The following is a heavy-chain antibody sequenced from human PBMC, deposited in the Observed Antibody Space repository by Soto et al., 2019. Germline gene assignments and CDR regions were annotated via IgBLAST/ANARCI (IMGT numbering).Heavy chain of an antibody. Sequence: EVPLVDSGGGLVQPGGSLRLSCAASGFTFSAHWMTWVRQGPGKGLEWVAHIKPDGSEKYYVDAVKGRFAISRDNVENSLHLQMNGLRVDDTAMNYCVAWGDSSNFWGQGTLVTVSS. CDR1: GFTFSAHW. D-gene: IGHD3-22*01. CDR3: VAWGDSSNF. J-gene: IGHJ4*02. CDR2: IKPDGSEK. V-gene: IGHV3-7*01.